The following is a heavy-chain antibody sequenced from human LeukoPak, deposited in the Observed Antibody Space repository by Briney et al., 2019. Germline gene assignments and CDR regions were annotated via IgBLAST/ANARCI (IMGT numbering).Heavy chain of an antibody. CDR2: INPDGGS. CDR1: GFTFSDYA. Sequence: PGGSLRLSCQASGFTFSDYAMSWVRQAPGKGLEWVSSINPDGGSFFAGSVKGRLTISRDDSRSVVYLQMNTLSAEDTAVYYCARSGVATCHYWGQGILVTVSS. J-gene: IGHJ4*02. V-gene: IGHV3-23*01. D-gene: IGHD3-10*01. CDR3: ARSGVATCHY.